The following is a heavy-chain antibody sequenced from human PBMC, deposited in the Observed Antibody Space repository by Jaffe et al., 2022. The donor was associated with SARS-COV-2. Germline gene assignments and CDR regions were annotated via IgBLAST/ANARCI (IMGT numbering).Heavy chain of an antibody. Sequence: QVQLQQWGAGLLKPSETLSLTCAVYGGSFSGYYWSWIRQPPGKGLEWIGEINHSGSTNYNPSLKSRVTISVDTSKNQFSLKLSSVTAADTAVYYCARGGRWRIAARPRYNWFDPWGQGTLVTVSS. CDR1: GGSFSGYY. J-gene: IGHJ5*02. CDR2: INHSGST. D-gene: IGHD6-6*01. V-gene: IGHV4-34*01. CDR3: ARGGRWRIAARPRYNWFDP.